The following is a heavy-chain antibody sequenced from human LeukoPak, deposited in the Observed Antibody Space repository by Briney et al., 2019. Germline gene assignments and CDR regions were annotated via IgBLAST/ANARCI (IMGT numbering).Heavy chain of an antibody. D-gene: IGHD6-13*01. CDR2: IYTSGST. J-gene: IGHJ3*02. CDR3: TGSSWSHDAFDI. Sequence: SETLSLTCTVSGGSISSGSYYWSWIRQPAGKGLEWIGRIYTSGSTNYNPSLKSRVTMSVDTSKNQFSLKLSSVTAADTAVYYCTGSSWSHDAFDIWGQGTMVTVSS. CDR1: GGSISSGSYY. V-gene: IGHV4-61*02.